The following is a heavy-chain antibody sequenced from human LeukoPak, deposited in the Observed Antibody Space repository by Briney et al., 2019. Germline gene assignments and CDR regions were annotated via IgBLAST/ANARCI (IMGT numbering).Heavy chain of an antibody. Sequence: GGSLRLSCAASGFNFSNYWMHWVRQAPGKGLVWVSRIKSDGSTTAYADSVKGRFTISRDNAKNALYLQMNSLRAEDTAVYHCARDWGYSYGLDYWGQGTLVTVSS. V-gene: IGHV3-74*01. CDR2: IKSDGSTT. J-gene: IGHJ4*02. D-gene: IGHD5-18*01. CDR3: ARDWGYSYGLDY. CDR1: GFNFSNYW.